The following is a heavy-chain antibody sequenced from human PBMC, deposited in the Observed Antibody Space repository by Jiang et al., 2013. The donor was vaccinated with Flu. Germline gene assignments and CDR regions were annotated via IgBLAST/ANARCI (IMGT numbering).Heavy chain of an antibody. Sequence: SGAEVKRPGSSVKVSCKAPGDTFTGYTVTWVRQAPGQGLEWMGGIIPIFGTANYAQKFQGRVTITADESTSTAYMELSSLRSEDTAVYYCARGTPTSRYHYYDRESYAFDIWGQGTMVTVSS. J-gene: IGHJ3*02. D-gene: IGHD3-22*01. V-gene: IGHV1-69*01. CDR1: GDTFTGYT. CDR3: ARGTPTSRYHYYDRESYAFDI. CDR2: IIPIFGTA.